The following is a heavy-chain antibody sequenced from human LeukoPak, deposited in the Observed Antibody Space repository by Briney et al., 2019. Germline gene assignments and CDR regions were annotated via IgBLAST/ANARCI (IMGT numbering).Heavy chain of an antibody. D-gene: IGHD3-9*01. CDR2: IYYSGST. Sequence: SETLSLTCTVSGGSISSSSYYWGWIRQPPGKGLEWIGSIYYSGSTYYNPSLKSRVTISVDTSKNQFSLKLSSVTAADTAVYYCARDLLTGPPHYWGQGTLVTVSS. V-gene: IGHV4-39*07. CDR1: GGSISSSSYY. J-gene: IGHJ4*02. CDR3: ARDLLTGPPHY.